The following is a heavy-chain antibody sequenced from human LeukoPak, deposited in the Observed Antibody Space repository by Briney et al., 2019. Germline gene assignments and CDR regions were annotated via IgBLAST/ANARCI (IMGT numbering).Heavy chain of an antibody. CDR2: ISYDGSNK. J-gene: IGHJ4*02. D-gene: IGHD2-15*01. V-gene: IGHV3-30*04. CDR1: GFTFSSYA. Sequence: GGSLRLSCAASGFTFSSYAMHWVRQAPGKGLEWVAVISYDGSNKYYADSVKGRFTISRDNSKNTLYLQINSLRAEDTAVYYCAKHGLPLVVISAPLDYWGQGTLVTVSS. CDR3: AKHGLPLVVISAPLDY.